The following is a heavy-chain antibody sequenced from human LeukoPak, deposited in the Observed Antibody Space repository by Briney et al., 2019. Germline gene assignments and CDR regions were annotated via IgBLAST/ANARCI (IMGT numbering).Heavy chain of an antibody. CDR3: ARVRLPNCGFDP. Sequence: SETLSLTCAVYGGSFSGYYWSWIRQPPGKGLEWIGEINHSGSTNYNPSLKSRVTIPVDTSKNQFSLKLSSVTAADTAVYYCARVRLPNCGFDPWGQGTLVTVSS. V-gene: IGHV4-34*01. CDR1: GGSFSGYY. J-gene: IGHJ5*02. CDR2: INHSGST. D-gene: IGHD5-18*01.